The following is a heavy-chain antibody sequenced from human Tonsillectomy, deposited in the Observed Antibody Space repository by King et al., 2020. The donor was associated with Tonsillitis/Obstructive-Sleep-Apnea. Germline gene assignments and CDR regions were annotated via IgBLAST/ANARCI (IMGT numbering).Heavy chain of an antibody. J-gene: IGHJ3*02. CDR2: ISWNSGSI. Sequence: VQLVESGGDLVQPGRSLRLSCAASGFTFEDYAMYWVRQAPGKGLEWVSGISWNSGSIAYADSVKGRFTISRDNAKNSLNLQMNSLRAEDTALYYCAKDLIIAVSGTPGDTFDIWGQGTMVTVSS. CDR1: GFTFEDYA. V-gene: IGHV3-9*01. D-gene: IGHD6-19*01. CDR3: AKDLIIAVSGTPGDTFDI.